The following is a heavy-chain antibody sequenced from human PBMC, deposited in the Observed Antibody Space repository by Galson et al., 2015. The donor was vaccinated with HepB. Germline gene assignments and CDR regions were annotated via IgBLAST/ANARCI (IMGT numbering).Heavy chain of an antibody. Sequence: SVKVSCKASGYTFTIYDITWVRQAPGQGLEWMGRISGYNGDANYAQRFQDRVTMTTDTSTSTAYLELRSLRSDDTAIYYCARLPVVVPAADYWGQGTLVTVSS. CDR3: ARLPVVVPAADY. CDR1: GYTFTIYD. D-gene: IGHD2-2*01. V-gene: IGHV1-18*01. J-gene: IGHJ4*02. CDR2: ISGYNGDA.